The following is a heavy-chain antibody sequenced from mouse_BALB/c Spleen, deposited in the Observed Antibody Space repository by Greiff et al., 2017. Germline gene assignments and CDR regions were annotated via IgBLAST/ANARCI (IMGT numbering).Heavy chain of an antibody. CDR3: ARGLLRWDYFDY. D-gene: IGHD1-1*01. Sequence: VQLQQSGAELAKPGASVKMSCKASGYTFTSYWMHWVKQRPGQGLEWIGYINPSTGYTEYNQKFKDKATLTADKSSSTAYMQLSSLTSEDSAVYYCARGLLRWDYFDYWGQGTTLTVSS. CDR1: GYTFTSYW. J-gene: IGHJ2*01. V-gene: IGHV1-7*01. CDR2: INPSTGYT.